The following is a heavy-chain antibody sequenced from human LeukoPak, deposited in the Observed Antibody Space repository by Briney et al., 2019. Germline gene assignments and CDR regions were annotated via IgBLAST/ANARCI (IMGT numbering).Heavy chain of an antibody. CDR1: GGSISSNAYY. CDR2: IYSSVST. D-gene: IGHD5-18*01. J-gene: IGHJ4*02. Sequence: PSETLSLTCTVSGGSISSNAYYWGWIRQPPGKGLEWIGSIYSSVSTNYNPSLKSRVTISVDTSKNQFSLKLSSVTAADTAVYYCASSGYSYGKTVDYWGQGTLVTVSS. CDR3: ASSGYSYGKTVDY. V-gene: IGHV4-39*07.